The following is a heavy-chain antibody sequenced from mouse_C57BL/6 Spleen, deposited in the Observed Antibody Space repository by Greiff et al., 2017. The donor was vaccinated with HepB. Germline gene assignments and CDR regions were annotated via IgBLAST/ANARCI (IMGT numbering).Heavy chain of an antibody. V-gene: IGHV14-2*01. CDR1: GFNIKDYY. D-gene: IGHD1-1*01. CDR3: ASEAVVARSYAMDY. Sequence: EVQLKESGAELVKPGASVKLSCTASGFNIKDYYMHWVKQRTEQGLEWIGRIDPEDGETKYAPKFQGKATITADTSSNTAYLQLSSLTSEDTAVYYCASEAVVARSYAMDYWGQGTSVTVSS. CDR2: IDPEDGET. J-gene: IGHJ4*01.